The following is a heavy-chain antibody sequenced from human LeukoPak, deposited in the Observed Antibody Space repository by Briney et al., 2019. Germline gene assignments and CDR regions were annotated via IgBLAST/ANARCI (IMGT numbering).Heavy chain of an antibody. J-gene: IGHJ5*02. CDR3: AREGPYYDFWSGYHNWFDP. D-gene: IGHD3-3*01. Sequence: VASVKASCKASGGTFSSYAISWVRQAPGQGLEWMGGIIPIFGTANYAQKFQGRVTITTDESTSTAYMELSSLRSEDAAVYYCAREGPYYDFWSGYHNWFDPWGQGTLVTVSS. V-gene: IGHV1-69*05. CDR2: IIPIFGTA. CDR1: GGTFSSYA.